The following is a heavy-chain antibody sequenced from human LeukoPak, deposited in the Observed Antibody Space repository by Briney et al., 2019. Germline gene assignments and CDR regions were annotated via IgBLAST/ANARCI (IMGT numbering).Heavy chain of an antibody. D-gene: IGHD2-8*01. CDR3: ARGLDCTMGDGPNYCCYGMDA. V-gene: IGHV1-2*06. CDR1: GYTFTGYY. Sequence: AAVKVSCKASGYTFTGYYMHWVRQAPGQGHEWMGRINPNSGGTNYAQKFQGRVTMTRDTSISTAYMGLSRLRSDDTAVYSCARGLDCTMGDGPNYCCYGMDARGKGNPVTVSS. CDR2: INPNSGGT. J-gene: IGHJ6*04.